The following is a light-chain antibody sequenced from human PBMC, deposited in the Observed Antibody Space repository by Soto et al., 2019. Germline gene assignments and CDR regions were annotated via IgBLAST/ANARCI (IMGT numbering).Light chain of an antibody. V-gene: IGKV1-39*01. CDR3: QQSYSTSWT. CDR2: AAS. J-gene: IGKJ1*01. Sequence: IQMTQSPSSLPASVGDRVTITCRASHIITTYLNWYQQKPGKAPSLLIYAASSLHTGVPSRFSGSGSGTDFTLTISSLQPEDFATYYCQQSYSTSWTFGQGTKVEIK. CDR1: HIITTY.